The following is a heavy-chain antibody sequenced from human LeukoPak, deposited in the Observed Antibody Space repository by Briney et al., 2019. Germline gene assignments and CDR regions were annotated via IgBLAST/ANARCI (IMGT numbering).Heavy chain of an antibody. V-gene: IGHV3-33*01. D-gene: IGHD2-21*01. CDR1: GFTFSSYG. J-gene: IGHJ4*02. CDR2: IWYDGSKK. CDR3: ARVGDGGDYFDY. Sequence: PGGSLRLSCAASGFTFSSYGMHWVRQAPGKGLEWVAVIWYDGSKKYYADSVKGRFTISRDNSKNTVYLQMNSLRAEDTAVYYCARVGDGGDYFDYWGQGTLVTVSS.